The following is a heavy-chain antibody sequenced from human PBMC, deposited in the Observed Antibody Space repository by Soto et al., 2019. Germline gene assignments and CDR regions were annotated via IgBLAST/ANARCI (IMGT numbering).Heavy chain of an antibody. D-gene: IGHD6-6*01. Sequence: VGSLRLSCAASGFTVSSNYMSWVRQAPGKGLEWVSVIYSGGSTYYADSVKGRFTISRDNSKNTLYLQMNSLRAEDTAVYYCASSIAARPFQFDYWGQGTLVTVSS. V-gene: IGHV3-53*01. J-gene: IGHJ4*02. CDR1: GFTVSSNY. CDR2: IYSGGST. CDR3: ASSIAARPFQFDY.